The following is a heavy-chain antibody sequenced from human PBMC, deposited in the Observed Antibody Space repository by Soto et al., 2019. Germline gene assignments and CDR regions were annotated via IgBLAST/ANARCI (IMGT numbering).Heavy chain of an antibody. Sequence: QVQLAESGGGVVQSGRSLRLSCAASGFTFSNYIMHWVGQAPGKGLEGVAVILDDGNNKYYADSVKGRFTISRDNSKNTLYLQMNSLRTEDTAVYYCARDDEGGSYCDLGYWGQGTLVTVSS. D-gene: IGHD3-10*01. CDR3: ARDDEGGSYCDLGY. V-gene: IGHV3-30-3*01. CDR1: GFTFSNYI. J-gene: IGHJ4*02. CDR2: ILDDGNNK.